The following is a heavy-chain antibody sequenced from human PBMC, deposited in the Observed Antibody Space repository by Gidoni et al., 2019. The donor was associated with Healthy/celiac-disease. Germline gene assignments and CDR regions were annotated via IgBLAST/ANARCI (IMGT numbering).Heavy chain of an antibody. CDR1: GFSLRTSGVG. D-gene: IGHD6-13*01. V-gene: IGHV2-5*02. CDR3: AHGITYSSNWYNGQSYYFDY. J-gene: IGHJ4*02. CDR2: IYWDDDK. Sequence: QITLKESGPTLVKPTQTLTLTCTFSGFSLRTSGVGVGWIRQPPGKALEWLALIYWDDDKRYSPSLKSRLTITKDTSKNQVVLTMTNMDPVDTATYYCAHGITYSSNWYNGQSYYFDYWGQGTLVTVSS.